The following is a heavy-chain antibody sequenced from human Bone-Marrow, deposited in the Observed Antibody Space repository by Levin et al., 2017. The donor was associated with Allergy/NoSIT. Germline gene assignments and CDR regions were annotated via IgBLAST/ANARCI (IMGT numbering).Heavy chain of an antibody. CDR3: ARRLVVEATYDY. V-gene: IGHV2-5*02. CDR2: IYWDNDI. D-gene: IGHD1-26*01. J-gene: IGHJ4*02. CDR1: GFSLTTSGVG. Sequence: SGPTLVKPTQTLTLTCTFSGFSLTTSGVGVGWIRQPPGKALEWLALIYWDNDIYYSPSLNSRLTITKDTSKNQVVLTMTNVDPVDTATYYCARRLVVEATYDYWGQGTLVTVSS.